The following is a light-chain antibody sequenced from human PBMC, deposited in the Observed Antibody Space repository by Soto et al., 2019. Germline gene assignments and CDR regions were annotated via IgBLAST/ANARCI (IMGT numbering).Light chain of an antibody. CDR1: QNIRNY. J-gene: IGKJ2*01. CDR2: DAS. V-gene: IGKV1-33*01. Sequence: DIQMTQSPSSLSASVGDRVTITCQASQNIRNYLNWYQHKLGKAPRLLISDASHLEPGVPSSFRATGSGTEFTLTISDVQPGDRATYLWQRSEELPYTFGGGTRREI. CDR3: QRSEELPYT.